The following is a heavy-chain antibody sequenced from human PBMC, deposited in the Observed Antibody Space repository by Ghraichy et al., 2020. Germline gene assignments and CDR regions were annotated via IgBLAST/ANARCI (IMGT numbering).Heavy chain of an antibody. D-gene: IGHD2-8*02. J-gene: IGHJ5*02. V-gene: IGHV6-1*01. CDR2: TYYRSKWYI. CDR3: ARIYCTGAVCSLDP. CDR1: GDSVSSNSAA. Sequence: SQTLSLTCAISGDSVSSNSAAWNWIRQSPSRGLEWLGRTYYRSKWYIDYSVSVKGRITINPDTSKNQFSLQLNSVTPEDTAVYYCARIYCTGAVCSLDPWGQGTLVTVSS.